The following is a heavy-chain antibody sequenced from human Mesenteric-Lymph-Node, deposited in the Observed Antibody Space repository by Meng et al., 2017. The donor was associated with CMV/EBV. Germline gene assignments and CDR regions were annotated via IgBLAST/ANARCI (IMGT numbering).Heavy chain of an antibody. V-gene: IGHV3-23*01. J-gene: IGHJ4*02. CDR1: GFSFSGYA. CDR3: AKSSAHFDY. CDR2: ISGSGAFS. Sequence: GGSLRLSCAASGFSFSGYAMGWVRQSPGKGLEWVSSISGSGAFSYYADSVKGRFTISRDSSKNTLFLQMNSLRAEDTAVYYCAKSSAHFDYWGQGTLVTVSS.